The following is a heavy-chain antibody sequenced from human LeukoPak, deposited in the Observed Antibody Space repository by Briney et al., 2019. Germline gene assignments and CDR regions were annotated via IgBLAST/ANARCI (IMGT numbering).Heavy chain of an antibody. CDR1: GGSISSYY. D-gene: IGHD2-2*01. CDR2: IYYSGST. CDR3: ARVQVPAALEYYFDY. Sequence: SETLSLTCTVSGGSISSYYWSWIRQPPGKGLEWIGYIYYSGSTNYNPSLKSRVTISVDTSKNQFSLKLSSVTAADTAVYYCARVQVPAALEYYFDYWGQGTLVTVSS. J-gene: IGHJ4*02. V-gene: IGHV4-59*01.